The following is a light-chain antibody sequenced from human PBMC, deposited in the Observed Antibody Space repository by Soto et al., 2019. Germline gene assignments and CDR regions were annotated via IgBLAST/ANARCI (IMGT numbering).Light chain of an antibody. CDR3: QQYNSWRWT. V-gene: IGKV3-15*01. CDR2: GAS. J-gene: IGKJ1*01. Sequence: ERVMTQSPATLSVSPGEGATLSCRASQSVSSKLAWYQQKPGQAPRLLIYGASTRATGIPARFSGSGPGTEFTLIIISLQSEDSAVYYCQQYNSWRWTFCQGTMVDIK. CDR1: QSVSSK.